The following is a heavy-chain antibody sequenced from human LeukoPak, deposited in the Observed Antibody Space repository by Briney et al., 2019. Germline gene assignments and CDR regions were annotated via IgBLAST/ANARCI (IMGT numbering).Heavy chain of an antibody. J-gene: IGHJ4*02. CDR3: ARDQAYGLDY. CDR2: IYYSGTT. CDR1: GGSISPYY. Sequence: SETLSLTCSVSGGSISPYYWSWIRQPPGKGLEWIGYIYYSGTTNYNPSLQSRVTISVATSKNQFSLKLSSVTAADTAVYYCARDQAYGLDYWGQGTLVTVSS. V-gene: IGHV4-59*01. D-gene: IGHD4-17*01.